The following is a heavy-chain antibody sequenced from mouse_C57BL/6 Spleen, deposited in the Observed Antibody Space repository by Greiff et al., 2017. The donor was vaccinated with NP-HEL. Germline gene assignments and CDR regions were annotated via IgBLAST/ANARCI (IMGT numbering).Heavy chain of an antibody. CDR2: IYPGSGST. CDR3: AKGITTGPYAMDY. V-gene: IGHV1-55*01. Sequence: QLQQPGAELVKPGASVKMSCKASGYTFTSYWITWVKQRPGQGLEWIGDIYPGSGSTNYNEKFKSKATLTVDTSSSTAYMQLSSLTSEDSAVYYCAKGITTGPYAMDYWGQGTSVTVSS. CDR1: GYTFTSYW. D-gene: IGHD1-1*01. J-gene: IGHJ4*01.